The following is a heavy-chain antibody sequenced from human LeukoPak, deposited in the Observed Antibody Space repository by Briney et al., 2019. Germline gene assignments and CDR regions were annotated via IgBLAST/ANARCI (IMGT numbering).Heavy chain of an antibody. Sequence: PGRSLRLSCAASGFTFSSYGMHWVRQAPGKGLEWVAVIWYDGSNKYYADSVKGRLTISRDNSKNTLYLQMNSLRAEDTAVYYCAKSEGSGSFPLPRKKYYYYGMDVWGQGTTVTVSS. V-gene: IGHV3-33*06. CDR3: AKSEGSGSFPLPRKKYYYYGMDV. CDR1: GFTFSSYG. J-gene: IGHJ6*02. CDR2: IWYDGSNK. D-gene: IGHD3-10*01.